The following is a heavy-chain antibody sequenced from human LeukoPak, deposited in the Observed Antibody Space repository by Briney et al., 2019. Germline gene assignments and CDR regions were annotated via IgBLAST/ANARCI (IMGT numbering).Heavy chain of an antibody. CDR2: ISAYNGST. J-gene: IGHJ4*02. V-gene: IGHV1-18*01. CDR1: GYTFTSYG. CDR3: ARVYDFWSGYPPRPDY. D-gene: IGHD3-3*01. Sequence: ASVKVSCKASGYTFTSYGISWVRQAPGQGLEWMGWISAYNGSTNYAQKLQGRVTMTTDTSTSTAYMELWSLRSDDTAVYYCARVYDFWSGYPPRPDYWGQGTLVTVSS.